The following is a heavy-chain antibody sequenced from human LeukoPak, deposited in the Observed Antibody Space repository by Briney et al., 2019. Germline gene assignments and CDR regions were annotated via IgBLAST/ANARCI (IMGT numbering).Heavy chain of an antibody. V-gene: IGHV4-39*07. D-gene: IGHD1-26*01. Sequence: SETLSLTCTVSGGSISSGSYYWGWIRQPPGKGLEWIGSIYYSGSTYYNPSLKSRVTISVDTSKNQFSLNLRSVTAADTAMYYCARVRDIMGATPNWVDPWGQGTLVTVSS. CDR1: GGSISSGSYY. CDR2: IYYSGST. CDR3: ARVRDIMGATPNWVDP. J-gene: IGHJ5*02.